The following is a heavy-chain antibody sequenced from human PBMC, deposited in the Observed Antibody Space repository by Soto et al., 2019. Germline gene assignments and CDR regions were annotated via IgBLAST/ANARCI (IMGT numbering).Heavy chain of an antibody. D-gene: IGHD5-12*01. CDR1: GFPLSSYW. J-gene: IGHJ5*02. Sequence: EVQLLESGGGFVQPGGSLRLSCAASGFPLSSYWMSWVRQTPGKGLEWVATIHQNGTEKHYVDSVKGRFTISRDNAKNSLYLQLDSLRVEDTAVYYCAGRVGTGTWGQGTLVTVSS. CDR2: IHQNGTEK. CDR3: AGRVGTGT. V-gene: IGHV3-7*01.